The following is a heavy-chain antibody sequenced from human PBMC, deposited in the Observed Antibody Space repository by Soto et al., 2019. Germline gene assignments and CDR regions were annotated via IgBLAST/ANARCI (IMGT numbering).Heavy chain of an antibody. V-gene: IGHV3-23*01. Sequence: GSLRLSCAASGFTFSGYAMSWVRQAPGKGLEWVSAITGSGGDTYFADSVKGRFTISRDNFNNMMFLQMDSLRPEDSAVYYCAKKIMGYASHSDAMDVWGQGTTVTVSS. D-gene: IGHD5-12*01. J-gene: IGHJ6*02. CDR1: GFTFSGYA. CDR2: ITGSGGDT. CDR3: AKKIMGYASHSDAMDV.